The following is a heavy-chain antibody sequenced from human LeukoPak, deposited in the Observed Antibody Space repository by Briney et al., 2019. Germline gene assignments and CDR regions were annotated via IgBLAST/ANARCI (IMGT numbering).Heavy chain of an antibody. CDR1: GFTFSCYG. D-gene: IGHD6-6*01. CDR3: AKGEYSSSSPGY. Sequence: PGGSLRLSCAASGFTFSCYGMHWVRQAPGKGLEGVAFIRYDGSNKYYADSVKGRFTISRDNSKNTLYLQMNSLSAEDTAVYYCAKGEYSSSSPGYWGQGTLVTVSS. CDR2: IRYDGSNK. J-gene: IGHJ4*02. V-gene: IGHV3-30*02.